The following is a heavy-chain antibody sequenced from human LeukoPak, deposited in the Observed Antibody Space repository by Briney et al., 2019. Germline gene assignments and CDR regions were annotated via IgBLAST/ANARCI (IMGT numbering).Heavy chain of an antibody. CDR1: GFTFSSYE. J-gene: IGHJ4*02. CDR2: IDSRGSTK. D-gene: IGHD1-1*01. CDR3: ARDQNWSPGC. V-gene: IGHV3-48*03. Sequence: GGSLRLSCAASGFTFSSYEMNWVRQAPGKGLEWVSYIDSRGSTKYYADSVKGRFTISRDNAKNSLFLQMNSLRAEDTAVYYCARDQNWSPGCWGQGTLVTVSS.